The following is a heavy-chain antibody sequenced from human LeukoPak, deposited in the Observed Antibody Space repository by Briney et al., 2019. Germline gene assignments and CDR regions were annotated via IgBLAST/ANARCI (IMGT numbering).Heavy chain of an antibody. D-gene: IGHD2-15*01. CDR2: INHSGST. Sequence: PSETLSLTCAVYGGSFSGYYWSWIRQPPGKGLEWIGEINHSGSTNYNPSLKSRVTISVDTSKNQFSLKLSSVTAADTAVYYCASYGYCGGGSCYGGAFYWGQGTLVTVSS. J-gene: IGHJ4*02. CDR1: GGSFSGYY. V-gene: IGHV4-34*01. CDR3: ASYGYCGGGSCYGGAFY.